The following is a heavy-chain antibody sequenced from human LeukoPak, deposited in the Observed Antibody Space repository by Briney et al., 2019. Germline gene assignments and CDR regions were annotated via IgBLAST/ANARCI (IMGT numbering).Heavy chain of an antibody. CDR3: ARGEEYGSGSYYFYYYYYYMDV. CDR1: GYTFTSYY. CDR2: INPSGGST. V-gene: IGHV1-46*01. D-gene: IGHD3-10*01. Sequence: ASVKVSCKASGYTFTSYYMHWVRQAPGQGLEWMGIINPSGGSTSYAQKFQGRVTMTRDMSTSTVYMELSSLRSEDTAVYYCARGEEYGSGSYYFYYYYYYMDVWGKGTTVTISS. J-gene: IGHJ6*03.